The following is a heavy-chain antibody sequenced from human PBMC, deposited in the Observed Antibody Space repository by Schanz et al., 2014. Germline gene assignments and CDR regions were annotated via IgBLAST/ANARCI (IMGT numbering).Heavy chain of an antibody. V-gene: IGHV1-46*03. CDR2: VNPSVRGT. CDR3: AGAFDSSGYYFDY. CDR1: GYTLSAYS. J-gene: IGHJ4*02. Sequence: QVQLIQSGTQVKKPGASVKVSCKASGYTLSAYSLHWVRQAPGQGLEWMGIVNPSVRGTHFAREFQGRVTVTSDTSTSTVYRELSSLRSEDTAVYYCAGAFDSSGYYFDYWGQGTLVTVSS. D-gene: IGHD3-22*01.